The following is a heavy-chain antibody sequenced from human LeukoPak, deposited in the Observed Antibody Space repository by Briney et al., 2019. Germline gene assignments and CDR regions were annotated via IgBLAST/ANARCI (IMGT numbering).Heavy chain of an antibody. CDR1: GGTFSSYA. CDR2: IIPILGIA. D-gene: IGHD5-18*01. V-gene: IGHV1-69*04. CDR3: ARDKGIQLWLDYYGMDV. J-gene: IGHJ6*02. Sequence: SVKVSCKASGGTFSSYAISWVRQAPGQGLEWMGRIIPILGIANYAQKFQGRVTITADKSTSTAYMELSSLRSEDTAVYYCARDKGIQLWLDYYGMDVWGQGTTVTVSS.